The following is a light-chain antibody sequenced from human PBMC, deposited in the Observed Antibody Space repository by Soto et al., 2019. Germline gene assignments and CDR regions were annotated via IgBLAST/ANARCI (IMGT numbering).Light chain of an antibody. CDR3: QQRSNWLGT. J-gene: IGKJ2*02. V-gene: IGKV3-11*01. CDR2: DAS. CDR1: QSVSSY. Sequence: EIVLTQSPATLSLSPGERATLSCRASQSVSSYLAWYQQKPGQAHMLLIYDASNRATGIPARFSGSGSGKDVTLTIGSLEPEDYAVYYCQQRSNWLGTFGQGTKLEIK.